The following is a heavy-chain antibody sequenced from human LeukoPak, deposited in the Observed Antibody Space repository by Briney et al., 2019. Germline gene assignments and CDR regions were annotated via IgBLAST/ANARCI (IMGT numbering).Heavy chain of an antibody. D-gene: IGHD3-16*02. CDR1: GFTFSSYW. J-gene: IGHJ6*03. Sequence: GGSLRLSCAASGFTFSSYWMSWVRQAPGKGLEWVSCISSRSSYIYYADSVKGRFTISKDNAKNSLYLQMNSLRAEDTAVYYCARDYQGPTYYYYYMDVWGKGTTVTVSS. CDR3: ARDYQGPTYYYYYMDV. CDR2: ISSRSSYI. V-gene: IGHV3-21*01.